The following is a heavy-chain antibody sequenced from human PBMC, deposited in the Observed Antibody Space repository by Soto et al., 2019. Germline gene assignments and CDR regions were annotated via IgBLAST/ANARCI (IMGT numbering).Heavy chain of an antibody. CDR1: GFTFSSYS. CDR3: ARGAGPFVGASRAFDY. CDR2: ISSSSSYI. V-gene: IGHV3-21*01. Sequence: EVQLVESGGGLVKPGGSLRLSCAASGFTFSSYSMNWVRQAPGKGLEWVSSISSSSSYIYYADSVKGRFTISRDNAKNSLYLQMNSLRAEDTAVYYCARGAGPFVGASRAFDYWGLGTLVTVSS. J-gene: IGHJ4*02. D-gene: IGHD1-26*01.